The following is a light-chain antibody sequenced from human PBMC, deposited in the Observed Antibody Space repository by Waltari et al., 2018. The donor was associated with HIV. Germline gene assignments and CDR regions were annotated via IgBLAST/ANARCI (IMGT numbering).Light chain of an antibody. Sequence: DIPMTQSPSSLSTSVGDRVTITCQASQDISNSLNWYQQKPGKAPKLLIYDASNLETGVPSRFSRSGYGTNFTFTISSLQPEDIATYYCQQYDNLPTFGQGTKLEIK. CDR2: DAS. V-gene: IGKV1-33*01. CDR1: QDISNS. J-gene: IGKJ2*01. CDR3: QQYDNLPT.